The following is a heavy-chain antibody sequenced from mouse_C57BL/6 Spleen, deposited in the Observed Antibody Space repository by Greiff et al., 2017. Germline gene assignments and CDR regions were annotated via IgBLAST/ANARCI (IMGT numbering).Heavy chain of an antibody. Sequence: EVKLQESGAELVRPGASVKLSCTASGFNIKDDYMHWVKQRPEQGLEWIGWIDPENGDTEYASKFQGKATITADTSSNTAYLQLSSLTSEDTAVYYCTTLYYGSSCRYVDVWGTGTTVTVSS. J-gene: IGHJ1*03. D-gene: IGHD1-1*01. V-gene: IGHV14-4*01. CDR3: TTLYYGSSCRYVDV. CDR1: GFNIKDDY. CDR2: IDPENGDT.